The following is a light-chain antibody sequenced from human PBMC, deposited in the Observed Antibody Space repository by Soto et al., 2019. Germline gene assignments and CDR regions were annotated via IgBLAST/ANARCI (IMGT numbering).Light chain of an antibody. CDR1: QSISSW. Sequence: DIQMTQSPSTLSASVGDRVTITCRASQSISSWLAWYQQKPGKAPKLLIYKASSLESGVPSRFSGSGSGTEFTLTISSLQPDDFATYFCQHYNSYSGTFGQGTKVEIK. V-gene: IGKV1-5*03. CDR3: QHYNSYSGT. CDR2: KAS. J-gene: IGKJ1*01.